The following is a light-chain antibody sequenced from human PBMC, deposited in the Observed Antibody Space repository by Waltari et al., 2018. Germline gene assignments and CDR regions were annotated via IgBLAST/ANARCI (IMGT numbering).Light chain of an antibody. J-gene: IGKJ1*01. CDR2: WAS. Sequence: DIILTQSPETLAVSLGERATINCKSSRSISYTKNYLSWYQQKPGQAPRLLISWASTRDFGVPDRFSVGGSGADFTLTIDGLQAEDVAVYYCQQYYSNPTFGQGTKVQIK. CDR3: QQYYSNPT. CDR1: RSISYTKNY. V-gene: IGKV4-1*01.